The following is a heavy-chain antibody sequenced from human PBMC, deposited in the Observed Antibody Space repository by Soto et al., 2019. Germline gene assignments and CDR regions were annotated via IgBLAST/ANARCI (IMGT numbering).Heavy chain of an antibody. Sequence: SETLSLTCAVSGGSISSSNWWSWVRQPPGKGLEWIGEIYHSGSTNYNPSLKSRVTISVDKSKNQFSLKLSSVTAADTAIYYCARDGSFYYDSSGYQASYAFDIWGQGTMVTVSS. D-gene: IGHD3-22*01. CDR1: GGSISSSNW. J-gene: IGHJ3*02. V-gene: IGHV4-4*02. CDR2: IYHSGST. CDR3: ARDGSFYYDSSGYQASYAFDI.